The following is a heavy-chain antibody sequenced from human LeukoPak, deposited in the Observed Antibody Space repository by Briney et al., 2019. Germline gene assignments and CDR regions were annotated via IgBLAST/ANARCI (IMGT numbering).Heavy chain of an antibody. CDR1: GYTFTGYY. Sequence: ASVNVSCKPSGYTFTGYYMHWVRQAPGQGLEWMGWINPNSGGTNYAQKFQGRVTITRDTSISTAYMELSRLRSDDTAVYYCARWHTGRFGELFYFDYWGQGTLVTVSS. CDR2: INPNSGGT. D-gene: IGHD3-10*01. J-gene: IGHJ4*02. V-gene: IGHV1-2*02. CDR3: ARWHTGRFGELFYFDY.